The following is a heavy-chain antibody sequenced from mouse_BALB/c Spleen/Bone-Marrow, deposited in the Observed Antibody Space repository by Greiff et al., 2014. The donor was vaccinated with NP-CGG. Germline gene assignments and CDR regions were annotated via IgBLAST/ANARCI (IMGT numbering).Heavy chain of an antibody. Sequence: EVNVVESGGGLVQPGGSLKLSCAASGFTFSSFVVSWVRQTPEKRLEWVASISSGGSMYYSDSVKGRFIISRDNARNILYLQMSSLRSEDTAMYYCARDYYGSSHFDYWGQGSTLTVSS. CDR3: ARDYYGSSHFDY. D-gene: IGHD1-1*01. V-gene: IGHV5-6-5*01. CDR1: GFTFSSFV. CDR2: ISSGGSM. J-gene: IGHJ2*01.